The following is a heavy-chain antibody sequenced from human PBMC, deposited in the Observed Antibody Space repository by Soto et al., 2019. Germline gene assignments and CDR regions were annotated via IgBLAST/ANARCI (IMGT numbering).Heavy chain of an antibody. CDR1: GFTFSSYW. Sequence: GGSLRLSCAASGFTFSSYWMHWVRQVPGKGLLWVSRIDEYGRTINYADSVKGRFTISRDNARNTLYLEMNSLRAEDTALYYCTRDIGGKGAYWGPGTLVTVSS. V-gene: IGHV3-74*01. D-gene: IGHD3-10*01. CDR3: TRDIGGKGAY. CDR2: IDEYGRTI. J-gene: IGHJ4*02.